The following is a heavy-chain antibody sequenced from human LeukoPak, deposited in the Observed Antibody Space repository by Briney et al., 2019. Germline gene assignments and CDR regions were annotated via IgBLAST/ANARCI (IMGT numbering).Heavy chain of an antibody. CDR1: GGSFSGYY. CDR2: INHSGST. Sequence: PSATLSLTCAVYGGSFSGYYWSWIRQPPGKGLEWIGEINHSGSTNYNPSLKSRVTISVDTSRNQFSLKLSSVTAADTAVYYCARGPSYGYARRIRFDPWGQGTLVTVSS. J-gene: IGHJ5*02. D-gene: IGHD5-18*01. V-gene: IGHV4-34*01. CDR3: ARGPSYGYARRIRFDP.